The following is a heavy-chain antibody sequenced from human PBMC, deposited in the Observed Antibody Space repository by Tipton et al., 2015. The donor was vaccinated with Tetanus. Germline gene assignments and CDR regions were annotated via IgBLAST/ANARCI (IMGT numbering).Heavy chain of an antibody. CDR2: IFYTGSA. CDR3: ARQDTLNYYYVGYFHD. D-gene: IGHD3-22*01. V-gene: IGHV4-39*01. Sequence: LRLSCTVSGASITSSNYFWGWIRQPPGKGLEWIGHIFYTGSAHYTPSLESRVTMSVDTSKNQFSLQLRSVTAADTAVYYCARQDTLNYYYVGYFHDWGQGTLVTVSS. CDR1: GASITSSNYF. J-gene: IGHJ1*01.